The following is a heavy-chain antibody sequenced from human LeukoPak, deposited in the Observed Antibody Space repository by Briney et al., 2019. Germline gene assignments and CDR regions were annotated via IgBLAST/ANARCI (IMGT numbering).Heavy chain of an antibody. CDR2: INPSGGST. D-gene: IGHD3-10*01. CDR1: GYTFTGYY. Sequence: ASVKVSCKASGYTFTGYYVHWVRQAPGQGLEWMGIINPSGGSTSYAQKFQGRVTMTRDTSTSTVYMELSSLRSEDTAVYYCTYGSGTEHWYWGQGTLVTVSS. CDR3: TYGSGTEHWY. J-gene: IGHJ4*02. V-gene: IGHV1-46*01.